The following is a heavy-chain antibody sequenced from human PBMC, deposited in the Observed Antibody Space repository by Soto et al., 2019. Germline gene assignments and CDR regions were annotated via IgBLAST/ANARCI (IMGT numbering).Heavy chain of an antibody. CDR2: ISSGESKK. D-gene: IGHD2-2*01. CDR1: GFNFRAYG. V-gene: IGHV3-30*18. J-gene: IGHJ6*02. CDR3: AKGSSSVYYYYYGMDV. Sequence: GGSLRLSCAASGFNFRAYGMHWVRQAPGKGLEWVAVISSGESKKYYVDSLKGRFTISRDNSKSTLYLQMNSLRPDDTAVYYCAKGSSSVYYYYYGMDVWGQGTTVTVSS.